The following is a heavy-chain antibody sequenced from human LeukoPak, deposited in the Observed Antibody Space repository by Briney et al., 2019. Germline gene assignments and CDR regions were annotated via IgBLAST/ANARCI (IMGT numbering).Heavy chain of an antibody. V-gene: IGHV3-21*01. CDR2: ISSSSSYI. Sequence: GGSLRLSCAASGFTFSSYSMNWVRQAPGRGLEWVSCISSSSSYIYYADSVRGRFTISRDDAKNSLYLQMNSLRAEDTAVYYCARRRLMATSYYGMDVWGQGTTVTVSS. J-gene: IGHJ6*02. CDR1: GFTFSSYS. D-gene: IGHD2-8*01. CDR3: ARRRLMATSYYGMDV.